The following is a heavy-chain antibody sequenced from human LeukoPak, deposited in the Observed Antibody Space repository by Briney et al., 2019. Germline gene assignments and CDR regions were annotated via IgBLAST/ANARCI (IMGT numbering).Heavy chain of an antibody. CDR1: GFTFSSYA. J-gene: IGHJ6*03. V-gene: IGHV3-30*04. CDR3: ARGLIGWFGELWDYMDV. Sequence: GRSLRLSCAASGFTFSSYAMHWVRQAPGKGLEWVAVISYDGSNKYYADSVKGRFTISRDNSKNTLYLQMNSLRAEDTAVYYCARGLIGWFGELWDYMDVWGKGTTVTVSS. D-gene: IGHD3-10*01. CDR2: ISYDGSNK.